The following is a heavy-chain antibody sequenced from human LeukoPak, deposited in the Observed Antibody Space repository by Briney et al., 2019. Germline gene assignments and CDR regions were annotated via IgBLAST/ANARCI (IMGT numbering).Heavy chain of an antibody. D-gene: IGHD6-13*01. V-gene: IGHV3-21*01. CDR1: GFTFSSYA. J-gene: IGHJ4*02. Sequence: PGGSLRLSCAASGFTFSSYAMSWVRQAPGKGLEWVSSISSSSSYIYYADSVKGRFTISRDNAKNSLYLQMNSLRAEDTAVYYCARVGQQLEHTFDYWGQGTLVTVSS. CDR3: ARVGQQLEHTFDY. CDR2: ISSSSSYI.